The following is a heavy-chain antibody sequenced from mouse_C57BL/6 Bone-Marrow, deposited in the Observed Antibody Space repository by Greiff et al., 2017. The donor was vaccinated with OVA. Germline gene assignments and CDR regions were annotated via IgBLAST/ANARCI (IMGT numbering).Heavy chain of an antibody. CDR2: IYPGSGRT. D-gene: IGHD1-1*01. CDR1: GYTFTSYW. Sequence: QVQLQQPGAELVKPGASVKMSCKASGYTFTSYWITWVKQRPGQGLEWIGDIYPGSGRTNYNEKFKSKATLTVDTSSSTAYMQLSSLTSEDSAVYYCARTGISTLDGDYAMDYWGQGTSVTVSS. CDR3: ARTGISTLDGDYAMDY. J-gene: IGHJ4*01. V-gene: IGHV1-55*01.